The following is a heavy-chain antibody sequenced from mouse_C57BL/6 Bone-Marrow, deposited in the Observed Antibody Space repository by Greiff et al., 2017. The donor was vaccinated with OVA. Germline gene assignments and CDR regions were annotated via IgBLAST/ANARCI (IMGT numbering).Heavy chain of an antibody. CDR3: AGSAMVTSLYSAMDD. J-gene: IGHJ4*01. D-gene: IGHD2-2*01. CDR1: GYSITSDY. Sequence: EVQLQESGPGLAKPSQTLSLTCSVTGYSITSDYWNWIRKFPGNKLEYMGYISYSGSTYYNPSLKSRISITRDTSKTQYYLQLNSVTTEDTPTYYCAGSAMVTSLYSAMDDWGQGTSVTVSS. V-gene: IGHV3-8*01. CDR2: ISYSGST.